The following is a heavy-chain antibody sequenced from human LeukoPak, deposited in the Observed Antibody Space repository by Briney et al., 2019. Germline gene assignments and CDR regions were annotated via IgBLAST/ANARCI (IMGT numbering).Heavy chain of an antibody. CDR3: AGRGYSYGSMMLAFDI. CDR2: ISGSGGST. Sequence: PGGSLRLSCAASGFTFSSYAMSWVRQAPGKGLEWVSAISGSGGSTYYADSVKGRFTISRDNSKNTLYLQMNSLRAEDTAVYYCAGRGYSYGSMMLAFDIWGQGTMVTVSS. D-gene: IGHD5-18*01. V-gene: IGHV3-23*01. CDR1: GFTFSSYA. J-gene: IGHJ3*02.